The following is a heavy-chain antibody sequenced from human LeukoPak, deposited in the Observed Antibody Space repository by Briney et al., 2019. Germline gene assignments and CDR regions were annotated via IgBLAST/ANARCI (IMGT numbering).Heavy chain of an antibody. D-gene: IGHD2-15*01. CDR2: IYYSGST. CDR1: GGSISSGSYY. V-gene: IGHV4-61*01. CDR3: ARGRRDCSGGSCYSAYYYYYMDV. J-gene: IGHJ6*03. Sequence: PSETLSLTCTVSGGSISSGSYYWSWIRQPPGKGLEWIGYIYYSGSTNYNPSLKSRVTISVDTSKNQFSLKLSSVTAADTAVYYCARGRRDCSGGSCYSAYYYYYMDVWGKGTTVTVSS.